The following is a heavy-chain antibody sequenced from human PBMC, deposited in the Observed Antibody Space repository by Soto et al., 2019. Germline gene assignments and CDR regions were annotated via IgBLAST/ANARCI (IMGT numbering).Heavy chain of an antibody. V-gene: IGHV3-48*02. CDR3: VRDRDLYRDMFHADL. CDR2: ITIRTGNV. CDR1: GFPISECS. Sequence: EGSLRLSCEASGFPISECSMNWVRQTPGKGLEWLAYITIRTGNVRYADSVRGRFTISADIAENSVILQMNSLRDEDSAVYFCVRDRDLYRDMFHADLWGQGTLVTV. J-gene: IGHJ4*01. D-gene: IGHD3-10*02.